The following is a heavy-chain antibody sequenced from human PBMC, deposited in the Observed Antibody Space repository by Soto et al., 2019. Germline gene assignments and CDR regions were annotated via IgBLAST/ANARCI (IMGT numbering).Heavy chain of an antibody. CDR3: ARDPGYCSMVRCYVYYFDY. D-gene: IGHD2-2*01. Sequence: GGSLRLSCAASGFTFSSYTMHWVRQSPGKGLEWVAVISYDATYKYYADSVKGRVTISRDNSKNTLFLQMDSLRPEDTAVYYCARDPGYCSMVRCYVYYFDYWGRVILVTVSS. CDR1: GFTFSSYT. CDR2: ISYDATYK. J-gene: IGHJ4*01. V-gene: IGHV3-30-3*01.